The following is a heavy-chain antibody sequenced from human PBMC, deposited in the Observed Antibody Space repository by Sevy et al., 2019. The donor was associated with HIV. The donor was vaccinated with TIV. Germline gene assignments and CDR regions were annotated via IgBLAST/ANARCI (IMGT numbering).Heavy chain of an antibody. Sequence: GGSLRLSCAASGFTFSNYAMNWVRQAPGKGLEWVANINQDGSGNYYVDSVKGRFTISRDNAKNSLYLQMNSLRAEDTGVYYCARDRVAVAIPEGMDVWGQGTTVTVSS. CDR1: GFTFSNYA. V-gene: IGHV3-7*01. J-gene: IGHJ6*02. CDR3: ARDRVAVAIPEGMDV. CDR2: INQDGSGN. D-gene: IGHD6-13*01.